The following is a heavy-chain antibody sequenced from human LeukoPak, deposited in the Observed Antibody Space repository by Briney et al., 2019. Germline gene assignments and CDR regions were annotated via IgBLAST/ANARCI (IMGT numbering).Heavy chain of an antibody. J-gene: IGHJ4*02. V-gene: IGHV3-30*02. CDR2: IQYDGSNK. Sequence: GGSLRLSCAASGFTFSSYGMHWVRQAPGKGLEWVAFIQYDGSNKYYADSVKGRFTISRDNSKNTLYLQMNSLRAEDTAVYYCAKDYWNQGDDDYWGQGTLVTVSS. D-gene: IGHD1-1*01. CDR1: GFTFSSYG. CDR3: AKDYWNQGDDDY.